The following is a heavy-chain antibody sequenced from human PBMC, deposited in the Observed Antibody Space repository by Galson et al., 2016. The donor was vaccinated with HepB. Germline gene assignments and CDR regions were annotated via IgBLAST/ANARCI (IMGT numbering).Heavy chain of an antibody. CDR3: GKGPRTNGYVQADY. Sequence: SLRLSCAASGFVFSNYAMIWVRQAPGKGLEWVSAISGNAGVAFYADSVKGRFTISRDSSKDTLFLQMDSLRVGDTALYYCGKGPRTNGYVQADYWGQGNLVTVSS. J-gene: IGHJ4*02. D-gene: IGHD2-8*01. V-gene: IGHV3-23*01. CDR2: ISGNAGVA. CDR1: GFVFSNYA.